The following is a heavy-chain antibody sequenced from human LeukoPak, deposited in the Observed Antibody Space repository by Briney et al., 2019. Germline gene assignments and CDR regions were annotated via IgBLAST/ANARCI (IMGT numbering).Heavy chain of an antibody. CDR2: INAGNGNT. CDR3: ARGEDFWSGYYTSDAFGI. J-gene: IGHJ3*02. D-gene: IGHD3-3*01. V-gene: IGHV1-3*01. Sequence: ASVKVSCKASGYTFTSYAMHWVRQAPGQRLEWMGWINAGNGNTEYSQKFQGRVTITRDTSTSTAYMELSSLRSEDTAVYYCARGEDFWSGYYTSDAFGIWGQGTMVTVSS. CDR1: GYTFTSYA.